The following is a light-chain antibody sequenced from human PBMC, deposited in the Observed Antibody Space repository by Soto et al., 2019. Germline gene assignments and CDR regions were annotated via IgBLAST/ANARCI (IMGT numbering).Light chain of an antibody. V-gene: IGKV3-20*01. Sequence: IVLTQSQGTLSLSPWARENLHCRASQSVSSSYLAWYQQKPGQAPRLLIYGASSRATGIPDRFSGSGSGTDFTLTISRLEPEDFAVYYCQQYGSSPPTFGQGAKVDI. CDR1: QSVSSSY. J-gene: IGKJ1*01. CDR3: QQYGSSPPT. CDR2: GAS.